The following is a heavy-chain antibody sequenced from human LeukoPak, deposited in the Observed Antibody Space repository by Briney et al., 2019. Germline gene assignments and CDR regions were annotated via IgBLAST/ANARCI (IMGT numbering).Heavy chain of an antibody. Sequence: AGGSLRLSCAASGFTFTSYNMNWVRQAPGKGLEWVSSITSSSSYIYYADSVKGRFTISRDNAKNPLYLQMDSLRVEDTAVYYCARDPYSGNYGAYYYYYMDVWGKGTTVTISS. CDR1: GFTFTSYN. CDR2: ITSSSSYI. CDR3: ARDPYSGNYGAYYYYYMDV. V-gene: IGHV3-21*06. J-gene: IGHJ6*03. D-gene: IGHD1-26*01.